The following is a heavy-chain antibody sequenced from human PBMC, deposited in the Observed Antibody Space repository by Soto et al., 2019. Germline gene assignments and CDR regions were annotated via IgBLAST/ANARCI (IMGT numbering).Heavy chain of an antibody. D-gene: IGHD3-10*01. CDR2: IIPIFGTA. CDR3: ARVDSDGLLWFGSPQGGHYGMDV. CDR1: GGTFSSYA. V-gene: IGHV1-69*13. J-gene: IGHJ6*02. Sequence: GASVKVSCKASGGTFSSYAISWVRQAPGQGLEWMGGIIPIFGTANYAQKFQGRVTITADESTSTAYMELSSLRSEDTAVYYCARVDSDGLLWFGSPQGGHYGMDVWGQGTTVTVSS.